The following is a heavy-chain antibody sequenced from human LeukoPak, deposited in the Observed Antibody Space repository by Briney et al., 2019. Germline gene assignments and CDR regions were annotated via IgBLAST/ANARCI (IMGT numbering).Heavy chain of an antibody. J-gene: IGHJ1*01. Sequence: SETLSLTCTVSGGSISSYSWSWIRQPPGKGLEWIGYIYHSGSTYYNPSLKSRVTISVDRSKNQFSLKLSSVTAADTAVYYCASDYGDHEYFQHWGQGTLVTVSS. CDR3: ASDYGDHEYFQH. CDR2: IYHSGST. V-gene: IGHV4-30-2*01. CDR1: GGSISSYS. D-gene: IGHD4-17*01.